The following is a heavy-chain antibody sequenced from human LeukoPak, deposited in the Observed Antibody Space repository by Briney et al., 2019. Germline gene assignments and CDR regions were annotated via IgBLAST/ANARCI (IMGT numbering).Heavy chain of an antibody. Sequence: GRSLRLSCAASGFSFSSYGMHWVRQAPGNGLEWVAVIGYDGSNKHYADSVKGRFTISRDNSKNTLYLQMNNLRAEDTAVYYCARGGLTNYYFDYWGQGTLVTVSS. V-gene: IGHV3-33*01. D-gene: IGHD3-9*01. CDR3: ARGGLTNYYFDY. J-gene: IGHJ4*02. CDR2: IGYDGSNK. CDR1: GFSFSSYG.